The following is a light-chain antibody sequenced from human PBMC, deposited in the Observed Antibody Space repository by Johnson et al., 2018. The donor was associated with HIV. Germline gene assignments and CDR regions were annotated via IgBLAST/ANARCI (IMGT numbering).Light chain of an antibody. J-gene: IGLJ1*01. Sequence: QSVLTQPPSVSAAPGQKVTISCSGSSSNIGNNYVSWYQQLPGTAPKLLIYDNNKRPSGIPDRFSASKSGTSATLGITGLQTGDEADYYCGTWDSSLRGVFGTGTKVTVL. CDR1: SSNIGNNY. V-gene: IGLV1-51*01. CDR2: DNN. CDR3: GTWDSSLRGV.